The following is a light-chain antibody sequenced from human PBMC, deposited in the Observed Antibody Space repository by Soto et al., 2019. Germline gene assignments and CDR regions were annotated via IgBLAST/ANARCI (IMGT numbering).Light chain of an antibody. CDR2: DVS. CDR1: SSDVGGYNH. V-gene: IGLV2-8*01. Sequence: QSVLTQPPSASGSPGQSVTISCTGTSSDVGGYNHVSWYQQNPGKAPKLMIYDVSKRPSGVPDRFSGSKSGNTASLTIYGLKHEDEADYYCASYASSNNSVFGTGTKVXVL. CDR3: ASYASSNNSV. J-gene: IGLJ1*01.